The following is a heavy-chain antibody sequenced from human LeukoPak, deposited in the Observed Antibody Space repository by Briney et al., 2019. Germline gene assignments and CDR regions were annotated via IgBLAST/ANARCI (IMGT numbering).Heavy chain of an antibody. CDR3: ARINLYPFYYYYGMDV. D-gene: IGHD2-2*01. CDR2: IKQDGSEK. CDR1: GFTFSSYW. J-gene: IGHJ6*02. Sequence: GGSLRLSCAASGFTFSSYWMSWVRQAPGKGLEWVANIKQDGSEKYYVDSVKGRFTTSRDNAKNSLYLQMNSLRAEDTAVYYCARINLYPFYYYYGMDVWGQGTTVTVSS. V-gene: IGHV3-7*01.